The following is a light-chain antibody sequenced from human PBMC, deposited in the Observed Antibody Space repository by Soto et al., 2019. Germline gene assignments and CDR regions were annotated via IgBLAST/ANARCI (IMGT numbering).Light chain of an antibody. CDR3: QQRSHWPPFT. J-gene: IGKJ5*01. Sequence: EIVLTQSPATLSLSPLEIASLPCTASQSVSSYLAWYQQKPGQAPRLLIYDASNRATGIPARFSGSGSGTDFTLTISSLEPEDFAVYYCQQRSHWPPFTFGQGTRLEIK. CDR1: QSVSSY. V-gene: IGKV3-11*01. CDR2: DAS.